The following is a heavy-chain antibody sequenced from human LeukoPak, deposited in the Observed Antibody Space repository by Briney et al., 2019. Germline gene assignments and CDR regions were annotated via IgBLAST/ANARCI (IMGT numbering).Heavy chain of an antibody. J-gene: IGHJ4*02. CDR2: ISTNGSRT. V-gene: IGHV3-64*01. Sequence: SGGSLRPSCAGSGFTFRNYAMHWVRQAPVTGLQYVSAISTNGSRTFYANSVKGRFTISRDNAKDTVYLKMDSLRADDMAVYYCVRDSFYSGYDRGFGYWGQGALVTVSS. CDR3: VRDSFYSGYDRGFGY. CDR1: GFTFRNYA. D-gene: IGHD5-12*01.